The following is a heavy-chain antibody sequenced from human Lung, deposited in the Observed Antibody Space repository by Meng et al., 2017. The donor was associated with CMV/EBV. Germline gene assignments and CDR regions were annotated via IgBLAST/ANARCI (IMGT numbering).Heavy chain of an antibody. Sequence: SVXVSCKASGGTFSSYTISWVRQAPGQGLEWMGRIIPILGIANYAQKFQGRVTITADKSTSTAYMELSSLRSEDTAVYYCAREATACSSTSCHFDYWGQGXLVTVSS. CDR3: AREATACSSTSCHFDY. D-gene: IGHD2-2*01. V-gene: IGHV1-69*02. CDR2: IIPILGIA. J-gene: IGHJ4*02. CDR1: GGTFSSYT.